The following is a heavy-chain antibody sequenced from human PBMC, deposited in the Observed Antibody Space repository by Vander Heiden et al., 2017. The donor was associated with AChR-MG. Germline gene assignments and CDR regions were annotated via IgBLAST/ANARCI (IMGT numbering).Heavy chain of an antibody. D-gene: IGHD3-3*01. CDR2: ISSGSSTT. Sequence: EVQLVESGGGLVQPGGSLRLSCAASGFPFSNYEMNWVRQAPGKGLEWVSYISSGSSTTRYADSVKGRFTISRDNAKNLLSLQMNSLRVEDTAVYYCARVFRDLDNYFDYWGQGTLVTASS. V-gene: IGHV3-48*03. CDR3: ARVFRDLDNYFDY. CDR1: GFPFSNYE. J-gene: IGHJ4*02.